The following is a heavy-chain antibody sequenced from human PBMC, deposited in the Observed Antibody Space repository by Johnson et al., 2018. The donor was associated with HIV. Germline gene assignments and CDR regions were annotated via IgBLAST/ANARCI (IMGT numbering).Heavy chain of an antibody. J-gene: IGHJ3*02. CDR2: IYSGGST. CDR1: GFSSSRYA. CDR3: ARDQRSSGLNDQTDAFDI. V-gene: IGHV3-66*02. Sequence: VQLVESGGGLVQPGGSLRLSCAASGFSSSRYAMHWIRQATGKGLEWVSVIYSGGSTYYADSVKGRFTISRDNSKNTLYLQMNSLSAEDTAVYYCARDQRSSGLNDQTDAFDIWGQGTMVTVSS. D-gene: IGHD6-19*01.